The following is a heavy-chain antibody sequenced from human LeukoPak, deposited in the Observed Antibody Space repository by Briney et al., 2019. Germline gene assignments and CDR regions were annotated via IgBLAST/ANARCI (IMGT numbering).Heavy chain of an antibody. D-gene: IGHD3-22*01. CDR3: ARVQDYYDSSGCLDY. CDR1: GYTFNSHS. J-gene: IGHJ4*02. CDR2: INAGNGNT. Sequence: ASVKVSCKASGYTFNSHSIHWVRHAPGQRLECIGGINAGNGNTKYSQKFQIRVTITRDTSASTAYMELSSLRSEDTAVYSCARVQDYYDSSGCLDYWGQGTLVTVSS. V-gene: IGHV1-3*01.